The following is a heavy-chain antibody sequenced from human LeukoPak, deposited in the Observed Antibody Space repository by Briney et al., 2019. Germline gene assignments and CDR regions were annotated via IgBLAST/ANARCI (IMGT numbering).Heavy chain of an antibody. CDR1: DFIFTKYW. D-gene: IGHD6-19*01. CDR3: AKDRARYGSGWPGLDY. Sequence: PGGSLRLSCLGSDFIFTKYWMTWVRQAPGKGLEWVTFIRYDGSNKYYADSVKGRFTISRDKSKSTLYLQMNSLRAEDTAVYYCAKDRARYGSGWPGLDYWGQGTLVTVSS. CDR2: IRYDGSNK. J-gene: IGHJ4*02. V-gene: IGHV3-30*02.